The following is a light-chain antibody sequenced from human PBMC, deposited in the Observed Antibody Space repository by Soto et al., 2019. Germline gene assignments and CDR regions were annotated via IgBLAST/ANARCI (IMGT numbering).Light chain of an antibody. CDR3: QQYGNSPQT. CDR2: GAS. Sequence: EIVLTQSPGTLSLSPGERATLSCRASQSVSSDYLAWYQQKPGQAPRLLVYGASSRATGIPDRFSGSGSGTDFTLTISRFEPEDFAVYFCQQYGNSPQTFGPGTKVDIK. V-gene: IGKV3-20*01. J-gene: IGKJ1*01. CDR1: QSVSSDY.